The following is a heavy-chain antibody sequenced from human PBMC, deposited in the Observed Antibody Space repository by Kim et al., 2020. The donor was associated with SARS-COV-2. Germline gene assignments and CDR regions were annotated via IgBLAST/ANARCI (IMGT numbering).Heavy chain of an antibody. J-gene: IGHJ4*02. V-gene: IGHV3-43*01. Sequence: GGSLRLSCAASGFTFDDYTMHWVRQAPGKGLEWVSLISWNGGSTYYPDSVKGRFTISRDNSKNFLYLQMNSLKTEDTALYYCAKDGEYYGSGSYFDYWGQGTLVTVSS. CDR3: AKDGEYYGSGSYFDY. CDR1: GFTFDDYT. CDR2: ISWNGGST. D-gene: IGHD3-10*01.